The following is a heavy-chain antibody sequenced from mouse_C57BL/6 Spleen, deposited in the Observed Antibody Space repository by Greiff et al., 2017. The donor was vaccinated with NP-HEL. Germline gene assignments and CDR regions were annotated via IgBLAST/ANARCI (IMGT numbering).Heavy chain of an antibody. V-gene: IGHV5-4*01. J-gene: IGHJ2*01. CDR2: ISDGGSYT. Sequence: EVQGVESGGGLVKPGGSLKLSCAASGFTFSSYAMSWVRQTPEKRLEWVATISDGGSYTYYPDNVKGRFTISRDNAKNNLYLQMSHLKSEDTAMYDCASLVRGYYFDYWGQGTTLTVSS. CDR1: GFTFSSYA. CDR3: ASLVRGYYFDY. D-gene: IGHD1-1*01.